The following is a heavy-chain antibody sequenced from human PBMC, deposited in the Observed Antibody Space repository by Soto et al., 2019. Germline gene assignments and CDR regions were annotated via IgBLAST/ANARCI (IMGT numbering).Heavy chain of an antibody. J-gene: IGHJ6*02. CDR1: GFTFSSYA. V-gene: IGHV3-23*01. Sequence: GGSLRLSCAASGFTFSSYAMSWVRQAPGKGLEWVSAISGSGGSTYYADSVKGRFTISRDNSKNTLYLQMNSLRAEDTAVYYCAKDLSDTAMDLYYYYGMDVWGQGTTVTAP. CDR3: AKDLSDTAMDLYYYYGMDV. CDR2: ISGSGGST. D-gene: IGHD5-18*01.